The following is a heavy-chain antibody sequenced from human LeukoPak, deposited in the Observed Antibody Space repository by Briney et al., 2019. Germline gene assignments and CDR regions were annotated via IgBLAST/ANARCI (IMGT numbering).Heavy chain of an antibody. CDR3: ARAPSYSISNWFDP. D-gene: IGHD2-21*01. Sequence: GGSLRLSCAASGFTFSTYAMSWVRQAPGKGPQWVSTVSGSGGSTYYADSVKGRFTISRDNSKNTLYLQMNILRAEDTAVYYCARAPSYSISNWFDPWGQGTLVSVSS. CDR2: VSGSGGST. V-gene: IGHV3-23*01. J-gene: IGHJ5*02. CDR1: GFTFSTYA.